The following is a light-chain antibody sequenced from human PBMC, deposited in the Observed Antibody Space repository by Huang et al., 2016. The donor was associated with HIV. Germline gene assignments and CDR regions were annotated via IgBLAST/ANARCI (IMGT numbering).Light chain of an antibody. CDR3: QQRSDWPLT. J-gene: IGKJ4*01. CDR2: GAS. CDR1: QSVSAY. Sequence: EIVLTQSPATLSLSPGERVTPSCRASQSVSAYLAWYQQKPGQAPRLLIYGASNRATGIPARFSGRGSGTDFTLTISSLEPEDFAVYYCQQRSDWPLTFGGGTKVEIK. V-gene: IGKV3-11*01.